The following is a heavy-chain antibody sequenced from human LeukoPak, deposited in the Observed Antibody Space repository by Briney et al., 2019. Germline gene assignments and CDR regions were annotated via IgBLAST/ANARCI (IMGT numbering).Heavy chain of an antibody. J-gene: IGHJ4*02. CDR2: ISGSGGST. CDR3: APTPRALIDY. CDR1: GFTFSSYA. V-gene: IGHV3-23*01. Sequence: HTGGSLRLSCAASGFTFSSYAMSWVRQAPGKGLEWVSAISGSGGSTYYADPVKGRFTISRDNSKNTLYLQMNSLRAEDTAVYYCAPTPRALIDYWGQGTLVTVSS.